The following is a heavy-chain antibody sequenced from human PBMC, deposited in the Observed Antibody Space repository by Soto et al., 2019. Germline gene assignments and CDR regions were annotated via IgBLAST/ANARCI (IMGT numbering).Heavy chain of an antibody. D-gene: IGHD6-19*01. J-gene: IGHJ5*02. CDR2: IYYSGST. V-gene: IGHV4-30-4*01. Sequence: SETLSLTCTVSGGSISSGDYYWSWIRQPPGKGLECIGYIYYSGSTYYNSSLKSRVTISVDTSNNQFSLKLSSVTAADTAVYYCARHGFLAVDGLRTWGQGTLVTVSS. CDR1: GGSISSGDYY. CDR3: ARHGFLAVDGLRT.